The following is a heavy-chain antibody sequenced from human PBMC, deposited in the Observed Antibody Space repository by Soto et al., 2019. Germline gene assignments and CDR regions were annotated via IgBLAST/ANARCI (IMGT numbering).Heavy chain of an antibody. CDR1: GFTFDDYA. CDR2: ISWNSGSI. Sequence: EVQLVESGGGLVQPGRSLRLSCAASGFTFDDYAMHWVRQAPGKGLEWVSGISWNSGSIGYADSVKGRFTISRDNAKNSLYLQMNSLRAEDTALYYCSKDRFEYQLLSFDYWGQGTLVTVSS. D-gene: IGHD2-2*01. CDR3: SKDRFEYQLLSFDY. J-gene: IGHJ4*02. V-gene: IGHV3-9*01.